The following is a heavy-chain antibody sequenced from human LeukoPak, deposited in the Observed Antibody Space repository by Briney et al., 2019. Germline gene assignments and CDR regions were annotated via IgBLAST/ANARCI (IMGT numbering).Heavy chain of an antibody. D-gene: IGHD6-19*01. CDR3: ARVGVGTVAGNYFDD. J-gene: IGHJ4*02. CDR2: IYAGGGT. CDR1: GFTVSSSY. V-gene: IGHV3-53*04. Sequence: GGSLRLSCTASGFTVSSSYMTWVRQAPGKGLELVSLIYAGGGTFYSDSVKGRFTISRHNSENTLYPQMNNLRAEDTAFYYCARVGVGTVAGNYFDDWGQGTLVTVST.